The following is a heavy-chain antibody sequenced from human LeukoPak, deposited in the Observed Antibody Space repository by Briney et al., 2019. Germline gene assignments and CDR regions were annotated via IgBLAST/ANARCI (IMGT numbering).Heavy chain of an antibody. D-gene: IGHD3-16*01. J-gene: IGHJ3*02. CDR3: PQDPVGGFGIGAFDI. CDR2: ISGSGAST. CDR1: GFTLSTNA. Sequence: GGSLRLSCLTSGFTLSTNAMSWVRQAPGKGLEWISGISGSGASTYYADSVTGRFTISRDDSRHTLYLQMNSLRGDDTAVSYCPQDPVGGFGIGAFDIWGQGTMVTVSS. V-gene: IGHV3-23*01.